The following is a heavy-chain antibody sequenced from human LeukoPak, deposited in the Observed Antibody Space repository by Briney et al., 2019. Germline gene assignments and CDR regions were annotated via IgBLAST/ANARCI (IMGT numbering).Heavy chain of an antibody. CDR2: ITWNSGDV. V-gene: IGHV3-9*01. D-gene: IGHD2-21*02. J-gene: IGHJ3*02. CDR3: VKAVCGGDCYWVHDAFDI. Sequence: GRSLRLSCAASGFKFDDYNMYWVRQIPGKGLEWVSGITWNSGDVGYADSVKGRFTISRDNAKNFLYLQVNSLTTEDTALYFCVKAVCGGDCYWVHDAFDIWGQGTMVTVSS. CDR1: GFKFDDYN.